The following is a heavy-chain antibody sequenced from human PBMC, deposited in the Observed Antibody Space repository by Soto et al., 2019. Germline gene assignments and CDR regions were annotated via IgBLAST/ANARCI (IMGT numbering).Heavy chain of an antibody. CDR2: IGSSGRNL. CDR1: GFTFNTYS. CDR3: ARDSHYAFDI. V-gene: IGHV3-48*01. Sequence: PGGSLRLSCAASGFTFNTYSMNWVRQAPGKGLEWVSYIGSSGRNLHYAESVRGRITISRDNAEKPLYLQMNILRAEDTAVYYCARDSHYAFDIWGQGTMVTVSS. J-gene: IGHJ3*02.